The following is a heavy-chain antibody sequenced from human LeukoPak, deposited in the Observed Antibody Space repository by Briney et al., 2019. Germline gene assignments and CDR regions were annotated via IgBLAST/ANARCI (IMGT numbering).Heavy chain of an antibody. J-gene: IGHJ4*02. CDR3: ARGGACSGGSCYYPNFDY. CDR1: GGSIRNYY. CDR2: IFHSGST. V-gene: IGHV4-59*01. D-gene: IGHD2-15*01. Sequence: PSESLSLICTVSGGSIRNYYWSWIRQPPGKGLEWMGYIFHSGSTDYNPSLKSRVTMSIDTSRNQFSLKLTSVTAADTAVYYCARGGACSGGSCYYPNFDYWGQATKVTVSS.